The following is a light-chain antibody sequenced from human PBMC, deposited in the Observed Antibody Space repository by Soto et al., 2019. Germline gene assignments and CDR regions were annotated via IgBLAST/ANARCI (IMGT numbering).Light chain of an antibody. CDR2: GAS. J-gene: IGKJ2*01. CDR1: QNVFNHY. CDR3: QQFRSSPYT. V-gene: IGKV3-20*01. Sequence: EIVMTQSPVTLSLSPGERATLSCRASQNVFNHYLVWYQQKPGQAPRLVIYGASSRATGIPDRFSGSGSGTDFTLTISRLEPEDLAVYYCQQFRSSPYTFGQGTKVDIK.